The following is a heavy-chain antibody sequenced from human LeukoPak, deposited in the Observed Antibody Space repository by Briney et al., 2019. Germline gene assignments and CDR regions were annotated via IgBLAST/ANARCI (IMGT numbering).Heavy chain of an antibody. V-gene: IGHV3-33*01. J-gene: IGHJ6*02. D-gene: IGHD4-11*01. CDR2: IWYDGSNK. CDR3: ARDHMLTTVATPYGMDV. CDR1: GFTFSSYG. Sequence: PGGSLRLSCAASGFTFSSYGMHWVRQAPGKGLEWVAVIWYDGSNKYYADSVKGRFTISRDNSKNTLYQQMNSLRAEDTAVYYCARDHMLTTVATPYGMDVWGQGTTVTVSS.